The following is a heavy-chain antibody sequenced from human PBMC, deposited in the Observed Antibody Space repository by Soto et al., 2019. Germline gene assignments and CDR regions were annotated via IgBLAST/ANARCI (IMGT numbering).Heavy chain of an antibody. Sequence: ASVKVSCTASGGTFSSYAISWVRQAPGQGLEWMGGIIPIFGTANYAQKFQGRVTITADESTSTAYMELRSLRSDDTAVYYCARQFYYDSSGPPCTFDYWGQGTLVTVSS. J-gene: IGHJ4*02. V-gene: IGHV1-69*13. D-gene: IGHD3-22*01. CDR3: ARQFYYDSSGPPCTFDY. CDR1: GGTFSSYA. CDR2: IIPIFGTA.